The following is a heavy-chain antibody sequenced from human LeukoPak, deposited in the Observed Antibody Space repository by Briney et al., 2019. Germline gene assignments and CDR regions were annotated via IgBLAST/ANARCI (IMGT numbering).Heavy chain of an antibody. CDR1: GGSFSGYY. CDR3: AREGILTGYYGY. CDR2: INHSGST. Sequence: SETLSLTCAVYGGSFSGYYWSWIRQPPGKGLEWIGEINHSGSTNYNPSLKSRVTISVDTSKNQFSLKLSSATAADTAVYYCAREGILTGYYGYWGQGTLVTVSS. J-gene: IGHJ4*02. D-gene: IGHD3-9*01. V-gene: IGHV4-34*01.